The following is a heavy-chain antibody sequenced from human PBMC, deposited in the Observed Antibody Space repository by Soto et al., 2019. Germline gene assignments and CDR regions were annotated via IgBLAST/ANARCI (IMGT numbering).Heavy chain of an antibody. D-gene: IGHD2-2*01. CDR2: MSSSGSTI. V-gene: IGHV3-11*01. CDR1: GFTFSDYY. CDR3: ARVERGFVVVPAPAFDY. J-gene: IGHJ4*02. Sequence: QVQLVESGGGLVKPGGSLRLSCAASGFTFSDYYMSWIRQAPGKGLEWVSYMSSSGSTIYYADSVKGRFTISRDNAKNSMYQQMNSLRAEDTAVYYCARVERGFVVVPAPAFDYWGQGTLVTVSS.